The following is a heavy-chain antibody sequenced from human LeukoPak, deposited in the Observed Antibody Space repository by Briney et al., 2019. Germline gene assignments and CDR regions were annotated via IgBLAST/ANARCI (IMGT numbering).Heavy chain of an antibody. Sequence: GGSLRLACAASGFTFTSYWMHWVCQAPGKGLVWVSRINSDGSSTSYADFVKGRFAISRDNAENTLYLQMNGLRAEDTAVYYCARGEMATVYWGQGTLVTVSS. CDR3: ARGEMATVY. CDR2: INSDGSST. CDR1: GFTFTSYW. V-gene: IGHV3-74*01. J-gene: IGHJ4*02. D-gene: IGHD5-24*01.